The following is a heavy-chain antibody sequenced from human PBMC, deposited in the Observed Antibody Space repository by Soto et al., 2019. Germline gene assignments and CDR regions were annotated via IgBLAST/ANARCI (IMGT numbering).Heavy chain of an antibody. V-gene: IGHV1-2*02. J-gene: IGHJ4*02. CDR3: ARPPGAISYWHYFDL. CDR1: GYTFINYY. D-gene: IGHD2-21*01. CDR2: ISPKSGGK. Sequence: ASVKVSCKASGYTFINYYMHWVRQAPGQGFEWMGRISPKSGGKNYAQKFQGGVRMTWETSLKTAYMELSSLKSDDTAVYYCARPPGAISYWHYFDLWGQGTLVTVSS.